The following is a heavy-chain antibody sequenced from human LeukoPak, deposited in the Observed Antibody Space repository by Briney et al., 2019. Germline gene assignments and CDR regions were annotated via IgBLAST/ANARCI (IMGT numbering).Heavy chain of an antibody. CDR2: INYSGST. D-gene: IGHD4-17*01. CDR3: ASIPTVTPQYYFDY. J-gene: IGHJ4*02. V-gene: IGHV4-31*03. CDR1: GGSISSAGHY. Sequence: SETLSLTCSVSGGSISSAGHYWSWVRQHPGKGLEWIGYINYSGSTYYNPSRKSRVTISLDTSKNQFSLNLNSVTAADTAFYYCASIPTVTPQYYFDYWGQGSLVTVSS.